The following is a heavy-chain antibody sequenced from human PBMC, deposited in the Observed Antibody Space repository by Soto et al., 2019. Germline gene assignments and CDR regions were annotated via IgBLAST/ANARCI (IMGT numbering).Heavy chain of an antibody. V-gene: IGHV3-74*01. CDR3: ASHYAYAEGYYCYGIAV. Sequence: EVQLVESVGGLVLPGGSLRRSCAASGFTCSRYWMHWVRQAPGKGLVWVSRINSAGGTTHYADSVRGRFTISRDNAKNTLDLQMNSLRAEDTAVYYCASHYAYAEGYYCYGIAVLGQGTTVNVS. J-gene: IGHJ6*01. CDR1: GFTCSRYW. CDR2: INSAGGTT. D-gene: IGHD3-16*01.